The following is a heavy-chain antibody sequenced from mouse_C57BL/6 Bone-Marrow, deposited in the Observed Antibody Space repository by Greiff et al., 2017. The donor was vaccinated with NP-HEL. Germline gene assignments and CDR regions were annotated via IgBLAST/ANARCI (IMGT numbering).Heavy chain of an antibody. D-gene: IGHD2-10*02. CDR3: ARPLEAWFAY. J-gene: IGHJ3*01. CDR2: ISSGGSYT. V-gene: IGHV5-6*01. Sequence: EVKLVESGGDLVKPGGSLKLSCAASGFTFSSYGMSWVRQTPDKRLEWVATISSGGSYTYYPDSVKGRFTISRDNAKNTLYLQMSSLKSEDTAMYYCARPLEAWFAYWGQGTLVTVSA. CDR1: GFTFSSYG.